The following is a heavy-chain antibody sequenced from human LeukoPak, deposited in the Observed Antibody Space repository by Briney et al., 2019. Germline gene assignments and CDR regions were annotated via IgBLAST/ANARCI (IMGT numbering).Heavy chain of an antibody. CDR1: GFTFSSYT. CDR3: ARVAAMGYFDY. J-gene: IGHJ4*02. V-gene: IGHV3-21*01. Sequence: PGGSLRLSCAASGFTFSSYTMSWGRQAPGKGLEWVSSISSSSSYIYYADSVKGRFTISRDNAKNSLYLQMNSLRAEDTAVYYCARVAAMGYFDYWGQGTLVTVSS. D-gene: IGHD2-2*01. CDR2: ISSSSSYI.